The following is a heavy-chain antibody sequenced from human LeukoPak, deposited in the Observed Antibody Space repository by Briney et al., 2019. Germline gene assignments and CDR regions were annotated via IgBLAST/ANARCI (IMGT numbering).Heavy chain of an antibody. CDR3: ARKGDV. Sequence: PSETLSLTCTVSGGSISSGSYYWIWIRQPAGKGLEWIGRIYTSGSTDYNPSLKSRVTISVDTSKNQFSLKLSSVTATDTAVYYCARKGDVWGKGTMVTVSS. CDR2: IYTSGST. J-gene: IGHJ6*04. CDR1: GGSISSGSYY. V-gene: IGHV4-61*02.